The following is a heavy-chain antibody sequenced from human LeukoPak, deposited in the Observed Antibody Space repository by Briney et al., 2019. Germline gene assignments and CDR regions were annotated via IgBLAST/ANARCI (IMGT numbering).Heavy chain of an antibody. CDR3: ARSKQQLRPFDY. D-gene: IGHD6-13*01. J-gene: IGHJ4*02. Sequence: ASVKVSCKASGYTFTGYYMHWVRQAPGQGLEWMGWINPNSGGTNYAQKFQGWVTMTRDTSISTVYMELSRLRSDDTAVYYCARSKQQLRPFDYWGQGTLVTVSS. V-gene: IGHV1-2*04. CDR2: INPNSGGT. CDR1: GYTFTGYY.